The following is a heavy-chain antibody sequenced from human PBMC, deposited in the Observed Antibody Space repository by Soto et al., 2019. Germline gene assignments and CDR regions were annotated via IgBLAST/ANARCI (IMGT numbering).Heavy chain of an antibody. V-gene: IGHV3-23*01. CDR1: GFTFKDYG. CDR2: ITGSSLKT. D-gene: IGHD2-2*01. CDR3: ATLSSTNTWSHPDF. Sequence: EVQLLESGGGLVQPGGSLSLSCAASGFTFKDYGMTWVRQAPGKGLEWVSTITGSSLKTYYADSVKGRLTISRDNYKNTLYLHMNSLRAEDTAVYYCATLSSTNTWSHPDFWGQGTLVTVSS. J-gene: IGHJ4*02.